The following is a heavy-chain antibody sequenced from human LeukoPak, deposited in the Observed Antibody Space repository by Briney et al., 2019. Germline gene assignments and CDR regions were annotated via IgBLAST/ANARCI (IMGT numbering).Heavy chain of an antibody. Sequence: SETLSLTCSVSGDSVSRSDSYWDWIRQPPGKGLEWIGTIYYSGRTYYSPSLKRRVTMSVDPSNNQFSLNLRSLTAADTAVYYCARRRYYDGSGYLEWGQGTLLSVSS. V-gene: IGHV4-39*01. CDR1: GDSVSRSDSY. D-gene: IGHD3-22*01. CDR3: ARRRYYDGSGYLE. CDR2: IYYSGRT. J-gene: IGHJ1*01.